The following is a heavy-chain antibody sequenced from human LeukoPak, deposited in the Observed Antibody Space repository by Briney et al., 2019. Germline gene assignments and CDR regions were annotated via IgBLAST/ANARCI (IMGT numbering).Heavy chain of an antibody. CDR3: AKDRIDYGGYEKPDY. J-gene: IGHJ4*02. D-gene: IGHD5-12*01. V-gene: IGHV3-30*02. Sequence: GGSLRLSCAASGFTFSSYGMHWVRQAPGKGLEWVAFIRYDGSSNYYADSVKGRFTVSRDNSMNTLFLQMNSLRAEDTAVYYCAKDRIDYGGYEKPDYWGQGTLVSVSS. CDR1: GFTFSSYG. CDR2: IRYDGSSN.